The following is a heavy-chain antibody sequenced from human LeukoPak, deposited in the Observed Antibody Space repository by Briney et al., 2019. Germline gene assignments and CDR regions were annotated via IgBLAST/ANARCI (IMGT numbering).Heavy chain of an antibody. CDR2: ISGSGGST. J-gene: IGHJ6*02. CDR3: AKGEAAGTLSYYYGMDV. D-gene: IGHD6-13*01. V-gene: IGHV3-23*01. CDR1: GFTFSSYA. Sequence: GGSLRLSCAASGFTFSSYAMSWVRQAPGKGLEWVSAISGSGGSTYYADSVKGRFTISRDNSKNTLYLQMNSLRAEDTAVYYCAKGEAAGTLSYYYGMDVWGQGTTVTVSS.